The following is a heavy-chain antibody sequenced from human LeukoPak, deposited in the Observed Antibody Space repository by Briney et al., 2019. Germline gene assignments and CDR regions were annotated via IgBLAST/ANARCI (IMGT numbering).Heavy chain of an antibody. CDR2: INWNGGST. V-gene: IGHV3-20*04. CDR3: ARSLGYSYINDY. D-gene: IGHD5-18*01. CDR1: GFTFSSYW. J-gene: IGHJ4*02. Sequence: GGSLRLSCAASGFTFSSYWMHWVRQAPGKGLEWVSGINWNGGSTGYADSVKGRFTISRDNAKNSLYLQMNSLRAEDTALYYCARSLGYSYINDYWGQGTLVTVSS.